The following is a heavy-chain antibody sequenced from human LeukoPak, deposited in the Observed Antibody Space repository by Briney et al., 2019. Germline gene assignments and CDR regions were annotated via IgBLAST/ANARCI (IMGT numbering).Heavy chain of an antibody. D-gene: IGHD6-19*01. V-gene: IGHV4-59*01. CDR3: ASSSLYYYYMDV. CDR2: IYYSGST. Sequence: SQTLSLTCTVSGGSISSYYWSWIRQPPGKGLEWIGYIYYSGSTNYNPSLKSRVTISVDTSKNQFSLKLSSVTAADTAVYYCASSSLYYYYMDVWGKGTTVTVSS. J-gene: IGHJ6*03. CDR1: GGSISSYY.